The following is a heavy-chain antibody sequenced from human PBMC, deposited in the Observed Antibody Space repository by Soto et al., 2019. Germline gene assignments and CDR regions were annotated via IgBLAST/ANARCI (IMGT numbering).Heavy chain of an antibody. V-gene: IGHV3-49*04. CDR1: VFRFDDYV. D-gene: IGHD2-15*01. Sequence: SLRLSCTSSVFRFDDYVMTCVRQSPGKGLEFVGAIRSGGTTEYAASVKGRFSVSRDDSKNIAYVQMNSLKTDDTALYYCTMWPGGGKSNFEYWGQGALVTVSS. CDR3: TMWPGGGKSNFEY. J-gene: IGHJ4*02. CDR2: IRSGGTT.